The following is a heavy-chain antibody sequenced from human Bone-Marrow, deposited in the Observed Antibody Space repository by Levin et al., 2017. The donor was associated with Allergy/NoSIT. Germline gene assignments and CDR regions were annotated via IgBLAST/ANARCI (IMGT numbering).Heavy chain of an antibody. CDR3: ARKTLTILGEVSMIGGCFDL. J-gene: IGHJ4*02. D-gene: IGHD3-3*01. V-gene: IGHV3-23*01. CDR1: GFTFGDFA. CDR2: LSGSGETT. Sequence: GESLKISCVVSGFTFGDFAMNWVRQAPGKGLEWVSTLSGSGETTHYADSVKGRFSISRDNSKNTLYLQMNTLRAEDTAVYYCARKTLTILGEVSMIGGCFDLWGQGTLVAVSS.